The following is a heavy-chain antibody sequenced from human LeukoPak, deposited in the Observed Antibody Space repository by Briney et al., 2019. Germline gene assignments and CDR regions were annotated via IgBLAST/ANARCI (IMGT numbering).Heavy chain of an antibody. D-gene: IGHD2-2*02. CDR1: GYTFTGYY. J-gene: IGHJ5*02. Sequence: ASVKVSCKASGYTFTGYYMHWVRQAPGQGLEWMGWINPNSGGTNYAQKLQGRVTMTRDTSISTAYMELSRLRSDDTAVYYCARDQGGCSSTSCYTYWFDPWGQGTLVTVSS. CDR2: INPNSGGT. CDR3: ARDQGGCSSTSCYTYWFDP. V-gene: IGHV1-2*02.